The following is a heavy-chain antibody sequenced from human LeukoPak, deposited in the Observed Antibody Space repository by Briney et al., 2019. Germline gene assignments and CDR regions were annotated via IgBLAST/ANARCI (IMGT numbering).Heavy chain of an antibody. D-gene: IGHD5-12*01. V-gene: IGHV4-34*01. CDR3: ARIRWLRHIDC. CDR2: INHSGST. J-gene: IGHJ4*02. CDR1: GGSFSGYY. Sequence: TSETLSLTCAVYGGSFSGYYWSWIRQPPGKGLEWIGEINHSGSTNYNPSLKSRVTISVDTSKNQFSLKLSSVTAADTAVYYCARIRWLRHIDCWGQGTLVTVSS.